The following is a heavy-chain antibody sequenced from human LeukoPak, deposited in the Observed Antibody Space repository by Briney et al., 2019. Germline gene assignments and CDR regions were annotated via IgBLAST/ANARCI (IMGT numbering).Heavy chain of an antibody. CDR1: GGSINSYY. CDR2: IYTTGST. J-gene: IGHJ4*02. Sequence: SETLSLTCTVSGGSINSYYWSWIRQPAGKGLEWIGRIYTTGSTNYNPSLKSRVTMSVDTSKNQFSLKLSSVTAADTAVYYCARDAAYYYGSGSYRNGNDYWGQGSLVTVSS. V-gene: IGHV4-4*07. D-gene: IGHD3-10*01. CDR3: ARDAAYYYGSGSYRNGNDY.